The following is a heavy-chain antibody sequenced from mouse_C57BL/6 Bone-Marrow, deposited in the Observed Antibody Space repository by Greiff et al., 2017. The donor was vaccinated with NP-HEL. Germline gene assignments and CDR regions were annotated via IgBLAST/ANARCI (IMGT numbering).Heavy chain of an antibody. CDR2: IDPETGGT. V-gene: IGHV1-15*01. J-gene: IGHJ1*03. Sequence: QVQLQQSGAELVRPGASVTLSCKASGYTFTDYEMHWVKQTPVHGLEWIGAIDPETGGTAYNQKFKGKAILTADKSSSTAYMELRSLTSEDSAGYYCTRGYYSNIYWYFDVWGTGTTVTVSS. CDR1: GYTFTDYE. D-gene: IGHD2-5*01. CDR3: TRGYYSNIYWYFDV.